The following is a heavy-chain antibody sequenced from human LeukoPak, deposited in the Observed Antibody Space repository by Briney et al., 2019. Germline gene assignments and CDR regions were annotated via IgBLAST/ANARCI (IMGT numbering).Heavy chain of an antibody. D-gene: IGHD3-10*01. Sequence: ASVKVSCKASGYTFTGYYMHWVRQAPGQGLEWMGWINPNSGGTNYAQKFQGRVTMTRDTSISTAHMELSRLRSDDTAVYYCARDQGVSRLGYFDYWGQGTLVTVSS. CDR3: ARDQGVSRLGYFDY. CDR2: INPNSGGT. V-gene: IGHV1-2*02. CDR1: GYTFTGYY. J-gene: IGHJ4*02.